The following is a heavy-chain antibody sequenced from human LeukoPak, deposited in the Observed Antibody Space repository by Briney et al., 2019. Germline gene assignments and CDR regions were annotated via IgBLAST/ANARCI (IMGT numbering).Heavy chain of an antibody. CDR1: GFTVSSNY. CDR2: IYSGGST. V-gene: IGHV3-53*01. CDR3: ARDITGAHDAFDI. Sequence: GGSLRLSCAASGFTVSSNYMTWVRQAPGKGLEGVSVIYSGGSTYYADSVKGRFTISRDNSKNTLYLQMNSLRAEDTAVYYCARDITGAHDAFDIWGQGTMVTVSS. D-gene: IGHD1-20*01. J-gene: IGHJ3*02.